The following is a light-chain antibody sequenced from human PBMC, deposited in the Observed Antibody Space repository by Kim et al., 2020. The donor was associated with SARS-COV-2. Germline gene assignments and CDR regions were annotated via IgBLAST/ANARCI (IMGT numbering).Light chain of an antibody. V-gene: IGKV3-20*01. CDR1: QSVSSDY. CDR3: QQYASSYT. Sequence: SLSPGERAPLSGRASQSVSSDYLAWYQQKPGQAPRLLIYGASSRATGIPDRFSGSGSGTDFTLTISRLEPADFAVYYCQQYASSYTFGQGTKLEI. J-gene: IGKJ2*01. CDR2: GAS.